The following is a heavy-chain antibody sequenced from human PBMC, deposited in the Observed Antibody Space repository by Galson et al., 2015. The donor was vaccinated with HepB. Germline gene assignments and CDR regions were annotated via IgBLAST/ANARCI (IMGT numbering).Heavy chain of an antibody. CDR3: TREGDYGDYVGSDYYYMDV. CDR2: ISGSANSI. J-gene: IGHJ6*03. Sequence: SLRLSCAASGFTFSNSEMNWVRQAPGRGLEWISYISGSANSIFYAGSVKGRFTISRDNAKNSLSLQMNSLRAEDTAIYYCTREGDYGDYVGSDYYYMDVWGKGTTVTVSS. CDR1: GFTFSNSE. V-gene: IGHV3-48*03. D-gene: IGHD4-17*01.